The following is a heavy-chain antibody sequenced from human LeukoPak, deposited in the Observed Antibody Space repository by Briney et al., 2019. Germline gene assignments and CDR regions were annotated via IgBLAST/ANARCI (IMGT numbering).Heavy chain of an antibody. Sequence: GGSLRLSCAASGFTFSSCVMSWVRQAPGKGLEWVSVITGSGDSTYYADSVKGRFTISRDNSQNTLYLQMSSLGAEDTAAYYCAKIQDWGRPSYFDYWGQGTLVTVSS. CDR2: ITGSGDST. J-gene: IGHJ4*02. V-gene: IGHV3-23*01. CDR3: AKIQDWGRPSYFDY. D-gene: IGHD3-16*01. CDR1: GFTFSSCV.